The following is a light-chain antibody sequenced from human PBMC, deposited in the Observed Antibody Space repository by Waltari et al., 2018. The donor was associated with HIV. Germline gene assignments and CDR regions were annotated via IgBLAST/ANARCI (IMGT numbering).Light chain of an antibody. CDR2: GAS. CDR1: QSVSSN. CDR3: QQYNNWPVQYT. V-gene: IGKV3-15*01. J-gene: IGKJ2*01. Sequence: IVMTQSPATLSVSPGERATLSCRTSQSVSSNLAWYQQKPGQAPRLLIYGASTRATDIPARFSGSGSGTEFTLTISSLQSEDFAVYYCQQYNNWPVQYTFGQGTKLEIK.